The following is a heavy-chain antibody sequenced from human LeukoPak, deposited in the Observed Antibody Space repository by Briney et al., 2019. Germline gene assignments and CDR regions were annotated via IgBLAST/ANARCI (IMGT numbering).Heavy chain of an antibody. CDR3: ARVTVAGDFDY. CDR2: ISTLNGNT. V-gene: IGHV1-18*01. D-gene: IGHD6-19*01. Sequence: ASVKVSCKASGYTFTDYGISWVRQAPGQGLEWMGWISTLNGNTNYAQKFQDRVTMTTDTSTSTAYMELRSLRSDDTAVYYCARVTVAGDFDYWGQGTLVTVSS. J-gene: IGHJ4*02. CDR1: GYTFTDYG.